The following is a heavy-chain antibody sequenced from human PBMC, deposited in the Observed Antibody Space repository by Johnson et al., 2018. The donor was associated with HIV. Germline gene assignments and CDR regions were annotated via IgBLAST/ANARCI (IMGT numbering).Heavy chain of an antibody. CDR3: ATSLAATGAFDI. V-gene: IGHV3-73*02. J-gene: IGHJ3*02. D-gene: IGHD6-25*01. Sequence: VQLVESGGGLVQPGGSPKLSCAASGFTFSGSAMHWVRQASGKGLEWVGRIRSKANSYATAYAASVKGRFTISRDDSKNTAYLQMNSLRGEDTAVYYCATSLAATGAFDIWGQGTMVTVSS. CDR2: IRSKANSYAT. CDR1: GFTFSGSA.